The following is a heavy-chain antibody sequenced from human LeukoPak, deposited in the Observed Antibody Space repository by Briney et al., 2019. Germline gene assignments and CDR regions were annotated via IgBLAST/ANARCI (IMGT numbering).Heavy chain of an antibody. V-gene: IGHV4-39*01. J-gene: IGHJ4*02. D-gene: IGHD5-18*01. Sequence: SETLSLTCNVSGASIRSGRNYWGWVRQSPGKGLEWIGSIYYSGSSSYNPSLQSRVSISVDTSKNHISLKVFSLTAADTALYYCARHVSGSAMMHYFDYWGQGNLVTVSS. CDR2: IYYSGSS. CDR1: GASIRSGRNY. CDR3: ARHVSGSAMMHYFDY.